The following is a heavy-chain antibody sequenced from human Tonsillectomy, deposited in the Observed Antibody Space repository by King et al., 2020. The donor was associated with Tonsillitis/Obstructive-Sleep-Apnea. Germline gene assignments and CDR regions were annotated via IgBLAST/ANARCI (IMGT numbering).Heavy chain of an antibody. J-gene: IGHJ5*02. CDR3: ASVYEMATMGWFDP. V-gene: IGHV4-39*01. Sequence: LQLQESGPGLVKPSETLSLTCTVSGGSISSSSYFWGWIRQPPGKGPEWIGNIYYSGSTYYNPSLKSRVTISVDMSKNQFSLKLSSVTAADTAVYYCASVYEMATMGWFDPWGQGTLVTVSS. CDR2: IYYSGST. D-gene: IGHD5-24*01. CDR1: GGSISSSSYF.